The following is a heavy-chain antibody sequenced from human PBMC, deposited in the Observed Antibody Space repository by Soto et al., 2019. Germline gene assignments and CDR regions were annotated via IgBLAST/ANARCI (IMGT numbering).Heavy chain of an antibody. D-gene: IGHD6-6*01. J-gene: IGHJ6*02. CDR2: MNSGGRT. CDR1: GFTFSNYS. CDR3: AKALQYSSSRDYFYYGMDV. V-gene: IGHV3-23*01. Sequence: EVQLLESGGGLVQPGGSLRLSCAASGFTFSNYSMSWVRQAPGKGLEWVSGMNSGGRTYYADSVKGRFTISRDTSKNTLYLQMNGLRADDTAVFYCAKALQYSSSRDYFYYGMDVWGQGTTVTVSS.